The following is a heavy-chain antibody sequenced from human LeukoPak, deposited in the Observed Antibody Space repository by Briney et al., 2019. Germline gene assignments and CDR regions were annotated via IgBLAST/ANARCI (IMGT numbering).Heavy chain of an antibody. CDR1: GGTFSSYA. D-gene: IGHD2-2*01. V-gene: IGHV1-69*13. CDR3: AREDIGVPAAYARYDY. J-gene: IGHJ4*02. Sequence: SVKVSCKASGGTFSSYAISWVRQAPGQGLEWMGGIIPIFGTANYAQKFQGRVTITADESTSTAYMELSRLRSDDTAVYYCAREDIGVPAAYARYDYWGQGTLVTVSS. CDR2: IIPIFGTA.